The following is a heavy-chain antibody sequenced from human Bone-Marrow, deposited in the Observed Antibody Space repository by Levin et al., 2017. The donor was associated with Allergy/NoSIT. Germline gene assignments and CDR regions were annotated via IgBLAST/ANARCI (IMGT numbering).Heavy chain of an antibody. CDR3: ARISSRTFTFGGVISDDFDI. CDR1: GFSLSTSGMC. J-gene: IGHJ3*02. CDR2: IDWDDDK. Sequence: SGPTLVKPTQTLTLTCTFSGFSLSTSGMCVSWIRQPPGKALEWLVLIDWDDDKYYSTSLKTRLTISKDTSKNQVVLTMTNMDPVDTATYYCARISSRTFTFGGVISDDFDIWGQGTMVTVSS. D-gene: IGHD3-16*02. V-gene: IGHV2-70*01.